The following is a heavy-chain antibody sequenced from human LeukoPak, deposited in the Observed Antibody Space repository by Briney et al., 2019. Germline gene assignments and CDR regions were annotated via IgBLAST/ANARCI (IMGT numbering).Heavy chain of an antibody. CDR3: ASRGNSYGGAPLGY. Sequence: ASVTVSCKASGYTFTSYAMHWVRQAPGQRLEWMGWINAGNGNTKYSQKFQGRVTITRDTSASTAYMELSSLRSEDTAVYYCASRGNSYGGAPLGYWGQGTLVTVSS. J-gene: IGHJ4*02. CDR1: GYTFTSYA. CDR2: INAGNGNT. D-gene: IGHD4-23*01. V-gene: IGHV1-3*01.